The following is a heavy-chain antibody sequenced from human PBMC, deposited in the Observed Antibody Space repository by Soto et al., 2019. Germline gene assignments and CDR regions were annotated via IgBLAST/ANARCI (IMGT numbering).Heavy chain of an antibody. J-gene: IGHJ6*02. Sequence: PSETLSLTCTVSGGSISSGGYYWSWIRQHPGKGLEWIGYIYYSGSTYYNPSLKSRVTISVDTSKNQFSLKLSSVTAADTAVYYCARDFPVCRSGYYWAYXMDVWGQGTTVTVSS. V-gene: IGHV4-31*02. CDR1: GGSISSGGYY. D-gene: IGHD3-3*01. CDR3: ARDFPVCRSGYYWAYXMDV. CDR2: IYYSGST.